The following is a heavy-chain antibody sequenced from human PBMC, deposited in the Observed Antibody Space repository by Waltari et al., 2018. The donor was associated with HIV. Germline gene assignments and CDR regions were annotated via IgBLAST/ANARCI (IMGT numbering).Heavy chain of an antibody. Sequence: QVQLVQSGAEVKKPGSSVKVSCKASGGTFSSYAISWVRQAPGQGLEWMGGIIPIFGTANYAQKFQGRVTITADESTSTAYMELSSLRSEDTAVYYCARGEGIVVVPAAGVAFDIWGQGTMVTVSS. V-gene: IGHV1-69*01. D-gene: IGHD2-2*01. J-gene: IGHJ3*02. CDR3: ARGEGIVVVPAAGVAFDI. CDR1: GGTFSSYA. CDR2: IIPIFGTA.